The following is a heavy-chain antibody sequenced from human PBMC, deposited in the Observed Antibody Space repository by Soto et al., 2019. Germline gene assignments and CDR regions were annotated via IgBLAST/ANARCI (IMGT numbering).Heavy chain of an antibody. CDR3: ARDRCSSTSCYRLDGMDV. V-gene: IGHV1-69*13. CDR1: GGTFSIYA. Sequence: SVKVSCKASGGTFSIYAISGVRQSPVQWLEWMGGIIPIFGTANYAQKFQGRVTITADESTSTAYMELSSLRSEDTAVYYCARDRCSSTSCYRLDGMDVWGQGATVTVSS. J-gene: IGHJ6*02. D-gene: IGHD2-2*02. CDR2: IIPIFGTA.